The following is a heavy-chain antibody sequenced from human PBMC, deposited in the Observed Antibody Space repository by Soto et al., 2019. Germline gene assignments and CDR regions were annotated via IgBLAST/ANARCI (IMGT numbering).Heavy chain of an antibody. Sequence: GASVKVSCKASGYTFSDYCVHWVREAPGQGLEWMGWINPSSGGTIYTQRFQGRVTMTRDTSISTVYMELSRLTSDDTAVYYCAREMGVIGAPGYTWFDPWGQGALVTVSS. V-gene: IGHV1-2*02. D-gene: IGHD1-26*01. CDR2: INPSSGGT. CDR1: GYTFSDYC. J-gene: IGHJ5*02. CDR3: AREMGVIGAPGYTWFDP.